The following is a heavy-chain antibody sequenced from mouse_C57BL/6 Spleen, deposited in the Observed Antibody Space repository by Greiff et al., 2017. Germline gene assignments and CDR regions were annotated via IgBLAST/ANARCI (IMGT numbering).Heavy chain of an antibody. Sequence: ESGPGLVKPSQSLSLTCSVTGYSITSGYYWNWIRQFPGNKLEWMGYISYDGSNNYNPSLKNRISITRDTSKNQFFLKLNSVTTEDTATYYCARDGSSYAMDYWGQGTSVTVSS. J-gene: IGHJ4*01. CDR1: GYSITSGYY. V-gene: IGHV3-6*01. D-gene: IGHD1-1*01. CDR3: ARDGSSYAMDY. CDR2: ISYDGSN.